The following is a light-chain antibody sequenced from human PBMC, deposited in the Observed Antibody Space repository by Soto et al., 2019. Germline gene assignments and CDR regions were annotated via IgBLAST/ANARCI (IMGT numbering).Light chain of an antibody. CDR3: QQVNSYPIT. CDR2: AAS. J-gene: IGKJ5*01. CDR1: QGINNY. Sequence: DIQLTQSPSFLSASVGDRVTITCRASQGINNYLAWYQQKAGKAPKLLIYAASTLQSGVPSRFSGSGSGTEFNLTISSLQPEDFATYYCQQVNSYPITFGQGTRLEIK. V-gene: IGKV1-9*01.